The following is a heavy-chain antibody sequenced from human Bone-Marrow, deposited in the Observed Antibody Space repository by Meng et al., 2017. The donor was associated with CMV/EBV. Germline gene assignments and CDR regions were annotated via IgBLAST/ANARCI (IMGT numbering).Heavy chain of an antibody. V-gene: IGHV5-51*01. J-gene: IGHJ3*02. Sequence: GESLKISCTSSGYDFSTYWIGWVRQTPDKGLEWMGIIYPPDSKTKYSPSFQGHVTISVDKSISTAYLPWSSLKAPDTAMYYCARRYCSSTSCSVAAFDIWGQGTMVTVSS. D-gene: IGHD2-2*01. CDR2: IYPPDSKT. CDR1: GYDFSTYW. CDR3: ARRYCSSTSCSVAAFDI.